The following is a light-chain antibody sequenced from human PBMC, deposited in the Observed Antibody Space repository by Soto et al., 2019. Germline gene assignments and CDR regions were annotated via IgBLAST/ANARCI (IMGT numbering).Light chain of an antibody. CDR3: GTWDTSLRAWV. CDR1: SSNIGNNY. CDR2: ESN. Sequence: QSVLTQPPSLSAAPGQKVTISCSGSSSNIGNNYVSWYQQFPGTAPKLLIYESNKRPSEIPDRFSGSKSGTSATLGITGLQAGDEADYYCGTWDTSLRAWVFGGGTKLTVL. V-gene: IGLV1-51*01. J-gene: IGLJ3*02.